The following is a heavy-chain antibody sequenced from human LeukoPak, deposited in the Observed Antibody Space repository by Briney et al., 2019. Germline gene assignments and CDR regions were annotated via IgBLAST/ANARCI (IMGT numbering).Heavy chain of an antibody. D-gene: IGHD4-17*01. CDR2: INPDRGGT. CDR1: GYTFTGYH. Sequence: ASVKVSCKASGYTFTGYHLHWVRQAPGQGLEWMGRINPDRGGTDYAQKFQGRVTMTGDTPIGPAYMELSRLRSDDTAVYYCASGTYGDYSLDVWGQGTLVTVSS. CDR3: ASGTYGDYSLDV. J-gene: IGHJ4*01. V-gene: IGHV1-2*06.